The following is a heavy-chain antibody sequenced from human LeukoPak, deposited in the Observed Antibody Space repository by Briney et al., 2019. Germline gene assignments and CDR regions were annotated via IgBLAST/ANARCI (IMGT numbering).Heavy chain of an antibody. CDR3: ARDYSTSFLYFDL. V-gene: IGHV4-59*01. J-gene: IGHJ2*01. CDR1: GGSIRSYH. CDR2: VYHSGST. D-gene: IGHD6-13*01. Sequence: PSETLSLTCSVSGGSIRSYHWGWIRQPPGKGLEWIGHVYHSGSTNSNPSLKSRVTISIDTSKNQFSLRLSSVTAADTAVYFCARDYSTSFLYFDLWGRGNLVTVSS.